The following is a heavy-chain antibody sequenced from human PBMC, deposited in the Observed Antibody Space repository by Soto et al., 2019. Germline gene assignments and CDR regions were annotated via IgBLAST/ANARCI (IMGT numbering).Heavy chain of an antibody. D-gene: IGHD6-13*01. Sequence: GGSLRLSCAASGFTFSSYAMSWVRQAPGKGLEWVSAISGSGGSTYYADSVKGRFTISRDNSKNTLYLQMNSLRAEDTAVYYCAARPPSYSSSWSYYFDYWGQGTLVTVS. CDR2: ISGSGGST. J-gene: IGHJ4*02. CDR1: GFTFSSYA. V-gene: IGHV3-23*01. CDR3: AARPPSYSSSWSYYFDY.